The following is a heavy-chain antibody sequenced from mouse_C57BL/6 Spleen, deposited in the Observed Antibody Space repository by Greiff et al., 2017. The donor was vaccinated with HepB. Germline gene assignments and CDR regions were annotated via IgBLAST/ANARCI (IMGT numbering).Heavy chain of an antibody. D-gene: IGHD2-5*01. V-gene: IGHV1-64*01. J-gene: IGHJ3*01. CDR3: AGYSNQAWFAY. CDR2: IHPNSGST. CDR1: GYTFTSYW. Sequence: VQLQQPGAELVKPGASVKLSCKASGYTFTSYWMHWVKQRPEQGLEWIGMIHPNSGSTNYNEKFKSKATLTVDKSSSTAYMQLSSLTSEDSAVYYCAGYSNQAWFAYWGQGTLVTVSA.